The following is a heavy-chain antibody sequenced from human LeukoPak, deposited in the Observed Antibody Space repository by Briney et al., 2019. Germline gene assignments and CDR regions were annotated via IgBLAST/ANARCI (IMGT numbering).Heavy chain of an antibody. V-gene: IGHV1-2*02. J-gene: IGHJ4*02. D-gene: IGHD6-19*01. CDR2: INPNSGGT. CDR1: GYTFTGYY. CDR3: ARAAYSSGWYGRNFYFDY. Sequence: ASVKVSCKDSGYTFTGYYMHWVRQAPGQGLEWMGWINPNSGGTNYAQKFQGRVTMTRDTSISTAYMELSRLRSDDTAVYYCARAAYSSGWYGRNFYFDYWGQGTLVTVSS.